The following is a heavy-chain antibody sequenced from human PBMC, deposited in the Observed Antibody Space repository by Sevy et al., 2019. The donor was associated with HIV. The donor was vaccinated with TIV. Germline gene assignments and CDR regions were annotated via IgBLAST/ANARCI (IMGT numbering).Heavy chain of an antibody. CDR3: ARDEGLRFLEWLMYFDY. D-gene: IGHD3-3*01. J-gene: IGHJ4*02. V-gene: IGHV1-2*02. Sequence: ASVKVSCKASGYTFTGYYMHWVRQAPGQGLGWMGWINPNSGGTNYAQKFQGRVTMTRDTSISTAYMELSRLRSDDTAVYYCARDEGLRFLEWLMYFDYWGQGTLVTVSS. CDR2: INPNSGGT. CDR1: GYTFTGYY.